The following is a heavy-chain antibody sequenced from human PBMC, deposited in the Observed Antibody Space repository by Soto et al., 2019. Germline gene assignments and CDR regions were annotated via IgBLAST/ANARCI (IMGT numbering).Heavy chain of an antibody. CDR1: GFTFSSYA. J-gene: IGHJ4*02. CDR3: AKGYNYHDSSGYPY. Sequence: GGSLRLSCTASGFTFSSYAMSWVRQAPGKGLEWVSAISGSGGSTYYADSVKGRFTISRDNSKNTLYLQMNSLRAEDTAVYYCAKGYNYHDSSGYPYWGQGTLVTVSS. D-gene: IGHD3-22*01. CDR2: ISGSGGST. V-gene: IGHV3-23*01.